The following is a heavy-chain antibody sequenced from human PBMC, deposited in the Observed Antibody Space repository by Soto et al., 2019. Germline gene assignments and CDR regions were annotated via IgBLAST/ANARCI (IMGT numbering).Heavy chain of an antibody. Sequence: SETLSLTCSVSGGAITNYYWNWIRQTPGKGLEWIGYIYHTGSTSKNPSLKSRVTLSLDTSKNQLTLNLTSVTAADTAIYYCARSVNRGYSYGYGHWGRGTLVTVSS. J-gene: IGHJ4*02. D-gene: IGHD5-18*01. CDR3: ARSVNRGYSYGYGH. CDR1: GGAITNYY. CDR2: IYHTGST. V-gene: IGHV4-59*01.